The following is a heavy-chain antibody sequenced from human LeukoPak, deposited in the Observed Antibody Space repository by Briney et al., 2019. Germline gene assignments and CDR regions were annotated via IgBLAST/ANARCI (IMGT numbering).Heavy chain of an antibody. J-gene: IGHJ4*02. CDR2: IRSKGYGGTT. CDR3: TRGAPTSH. CDR1: GFTFSSYE. Sequence: GGSLRLSCAASGFTFSSYEMNWVRQAPGKGLEWVGFIRSKGYGGTTEYAASVKGRFTISRDDSKSIAYLQMNSLKTEDTAVYYCTRGAPTSHWGQGTLVTVSS. V-gene: IGHV3-49*04. D-gene: IGHD2/OR15-2a*01.